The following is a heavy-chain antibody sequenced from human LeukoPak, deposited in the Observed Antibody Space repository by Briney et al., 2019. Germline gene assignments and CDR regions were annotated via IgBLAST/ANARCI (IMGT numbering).Heavy chain of an antibody. CDR2: IKQDGSEK. CDR1: GFTFSSYW. CDR3: ARDSNDFWCGYLMGFFDY. J-gene: IGHJ4*02. Sequence: PGGSLRLSCAASGFTFSSYWMSWVRQAPGKGLEWVANIKQDGSEKYYVDSVKGRFTISRDNAKNSLYLQMNSLRAEDTAVYYCARDSNDFWCGYLMGFFDYWGQGTLVTVSS. V-gene: IGHV3-7*01. D-gene: IGHD3-3*01.